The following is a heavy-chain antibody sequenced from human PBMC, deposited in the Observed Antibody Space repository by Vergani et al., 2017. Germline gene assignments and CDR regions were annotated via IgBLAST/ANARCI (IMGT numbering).Heavy chain of an antibody. Sequence: QLQLQESGPGLVKPSETLSLTCTVSGGSISSSSYYWGWIRQPPGKGLEWIGSIFYSGSTYYNPSLKSRVTISVDTSKNQFSLKLTSVTAADTAVYYCARGLRTRPVDYWGQGTLVTVSS. D-gene: IGHD6-6*01. J-gene: IGHJ4*02. CDR1: GGSISSSSYY. CDR2: IFYSGST. V-gene: IGHV4-39*01. CDR3: ARGLRTRPVDY.